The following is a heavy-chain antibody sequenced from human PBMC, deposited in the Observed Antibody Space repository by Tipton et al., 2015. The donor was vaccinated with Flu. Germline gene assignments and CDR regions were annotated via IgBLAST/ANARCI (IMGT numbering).Heavy chain of an antibody. CDR2: VSYSGNT. J-gene: IGHJ5*02. CDR1: GGSISPYY. D-gene: IGHD1-26*01. V-gene: IGHV4-59*01. CDR3: ARDRGGTYFFPFDP. Sequence: TLSLTCTVSGGSISPYYWNWIRQPPGKGLEWIGYVSYSGNTNYNPSLKSRVTISLDTSKNQFSLMLTSVTAADTALYYCARDRGGTYFFPFDPWGQGTLVTGSS.